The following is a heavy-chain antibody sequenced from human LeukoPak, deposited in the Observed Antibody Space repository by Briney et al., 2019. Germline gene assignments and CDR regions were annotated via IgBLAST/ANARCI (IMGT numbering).Heavy chain of an antibody. J-gene: IGHJ4*02. CDR2: IWYGGSKE. CDR3: AKDISGSSPWYFDF. V-gene: IGHV3-33*06. CDR1: GFTFSGSA. D-gene: IGHD3-10*01. Sequence: GGSLRLSCAASGFTFSGSAMHWVRQAPGKGLQWVAVIWYGGSKEYYAESVKGRFTISRDNSKNTLYLQMNSLRAEDTAVYYCAKDISGSSPWYFDFWGQGTLVTVSS.